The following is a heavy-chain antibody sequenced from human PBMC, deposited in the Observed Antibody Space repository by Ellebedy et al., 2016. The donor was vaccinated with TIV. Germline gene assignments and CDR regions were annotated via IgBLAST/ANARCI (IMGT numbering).Heavy chain of an antibody. Sequence: GGSLRLSXAASGFKFADYGMSWVRQVPGKGLEWVASIHWNGGSTPYADSVKGRFTISRDNGKNSLFLQMNSLTDADTALYFCARDSALFYDDPVTGYMGYYFDHWGQGNLVIVSS. CDR3: ARDSALFYDDPVTGYMGYYFDH. CDR1: GFKFADYG. D-gene: IGHD3-9*01. V-gene: IGHV3-20*03. CDR2: IHWNGGST. J-gene: IGHJ4*02.